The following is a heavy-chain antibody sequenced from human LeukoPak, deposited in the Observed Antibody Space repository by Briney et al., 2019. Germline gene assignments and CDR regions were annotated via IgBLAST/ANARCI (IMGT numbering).Heavy chain of an antibody. CDR2: ISSSGSTI. J-gene: IGHJ6*02. Sequence: GGSLRLSCAASGFTFSDYYMSWIRQAPGKGLEWVSYISSSGSTIYYADSVKGRFTISRDNAKNSLYLQMNSLRAEDTAVYHCARYYDSSGYYYYGMDVWGQGTTATVSS. D-gene: IGHD3-22*01. V-gene: IGHV3-11*01. CDR1: GFTFSDYY. CDR3: ARYYDSSGYYYYGMDV.